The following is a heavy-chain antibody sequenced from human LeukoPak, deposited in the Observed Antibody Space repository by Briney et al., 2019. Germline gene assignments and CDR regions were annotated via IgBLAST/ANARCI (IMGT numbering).Heavy chain of an antibody. CDR2: INHSGST. V-gene: IGHV4-34*01. CDR3: ATGPNDGYELSY. J-gene: IGHJ4*02. CDR1: GGSLSGYY. Sequence: PSETLSLTCAVYGGSLSGYYWSWMRQPPGKGREWIGEINHSGSTIYNPSLKSRVTISVDTSKNQFSLKPSSATATDTCVYSCATGPNDGYELSYWGQGTLVTVSS. D-gene: IGHD5-12*01.